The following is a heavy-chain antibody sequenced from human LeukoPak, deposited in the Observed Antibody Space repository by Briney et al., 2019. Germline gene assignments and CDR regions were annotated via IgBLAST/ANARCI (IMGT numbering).Heavy chain of an antibody. D-gene: IGHD1-26*01. CDR3: AKDGTKWDLLL. Sequence: GGSLRLSCAASRFTFSSYGMSWVRQAPGKGLEWVSGISSSGGSTYYADSVKGRFTISRDNSKNTLYLQMNSLRAEDAAVYYCAKDGTKWDLLLWGQGTLVTVSS. J-gene: IGHJ4*02. CDR2: ISSSGGST. CDR1: RFTFSSYG. V-gene: IGHV3-23*01.